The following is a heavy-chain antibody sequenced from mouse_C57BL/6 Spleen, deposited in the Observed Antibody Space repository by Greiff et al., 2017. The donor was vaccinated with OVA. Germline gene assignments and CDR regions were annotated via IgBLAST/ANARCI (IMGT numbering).Heavy chain of an antibody. J-gene: IGHJ3*01. V-gene: IGHV1-69*01. CDR1: GYTFTSYW. CDR2: IDPSDSYT. Sequence: QVQLQQPGAELVMPGASVKLSCKASGYTFTSYWMHWVQQRPGQGLEWIGEIDPSDSYTNYNQKFKGKSTLTVDKSSSTAYMQLSSLTSEDSAVYYCARGGSGFAYWGQGTLVTVSA. CDR3: ARGGSGFAY.